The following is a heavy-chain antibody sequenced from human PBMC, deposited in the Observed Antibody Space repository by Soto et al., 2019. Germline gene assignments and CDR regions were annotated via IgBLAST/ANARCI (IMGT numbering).Heavy chain of an antibody. CDR2: ISYDGSNK. V-gene: IGHV3-30-3*01. J-gene: IGHJ4*02. D-gene: IGHD6-19*01. CDR1: GFTFRSYA. CDR3: ARDMSSGSTGFDS. Sequence: LRRSCAASGFTFRSYAMHWVRQAPGKGLEWVADISYDGSNKYYADSVKRRFTISRDNSKNTLYLQMTSLRAEDTAVYYCARDMSSGSTGFDSWGQGTLVTVSS.